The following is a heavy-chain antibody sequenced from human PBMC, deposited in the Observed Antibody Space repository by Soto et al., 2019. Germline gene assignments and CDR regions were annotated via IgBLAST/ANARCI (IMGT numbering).Heavy chain of an antibody. CDR2: IYHSGST. CDR3: ARGGVPLNWFDP. Sequence: LSLTCAASGGSISRGGYSWSWIRQPPGKGLEWIGYIYHSGSTYYNPSLKSRVTISVDRSKNQFSLKLSSVTAADTAVHYCARGGVPLNWFDPWGQRTLVSV. V-gene: IGHV4-30-2*01. CDR1: GGSISRGGYS. J-gene: IGHJ5*02. D-gene: IGHD2-2*01.